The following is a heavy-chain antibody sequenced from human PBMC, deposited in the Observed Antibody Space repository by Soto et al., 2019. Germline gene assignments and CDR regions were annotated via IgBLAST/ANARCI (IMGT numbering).Heavy chain of an antibody. J-gene: IGHJ6*03. CDR2: IVVGSGNT. D-gene: IGHD2-15*01. V-gene: IGHV1-58*02. CDR3: AAYSGGRYYYYMDV. CDR1: GYTFTSYA. Sequence: GASVKVSCKASGYTFTSYAMHWVRQAPGQSLEWIGWIVVGSGNTNYAQKFQERVTITRDTSTSTAYMELSSLRSEDTAVYYCAAYSGGRYYYYMDVWGKGTTVTVSS.